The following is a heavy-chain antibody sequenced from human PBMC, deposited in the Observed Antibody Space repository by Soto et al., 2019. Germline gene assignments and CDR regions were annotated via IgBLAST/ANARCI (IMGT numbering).Heavy chain of an antibody. J-gene: IGHJ6*02. V-gene: IGHV4-4*02. CDR2: IFHNGHT. Sequence: QVQLQESGPGLVKPSGTLSLTCAVSGGSISSSNWWRWVRQPPGKGLEWIGDIFHNGHTYSTPSLTGRVTMSVAKSKTLFSLNPNALAAADTAVYYGASRTYAMDVWGQGTTVTVSS. CDR3: ASRTYAMDV. CDR1: GGSISSSNW.